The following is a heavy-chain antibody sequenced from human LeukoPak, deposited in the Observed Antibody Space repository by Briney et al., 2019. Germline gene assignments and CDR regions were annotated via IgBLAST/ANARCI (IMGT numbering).Heavy chain of an antibody. CDR1: GFTFSNYA. J-gene: IGHJ4*02. CDR2: ISSSGGTT. CDR3: AFYGSGGVY. D-gene: IGHD3-10*01. V-gene: IGHV3-23*01. Sequence: GGSLRLSCAACGFTFSNYAMTWVRQGPGKGLEWVSSISSSGGTTYYADSVKGRFTISRDNSKNTQSVLMNSLRAEDTAVYYCAFYGSGGVYWGQGTLVSVSS.